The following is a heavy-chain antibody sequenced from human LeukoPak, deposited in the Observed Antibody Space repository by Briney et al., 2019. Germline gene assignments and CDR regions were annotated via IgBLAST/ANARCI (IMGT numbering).Heavy chain of an antibody. CDR3: AKDGGEYCTSSSCYYYYMDV. D-gene: IGHD2/OR15-2a*01. V-gene: IGHV3-30*18. CDR1: GFTFSSYG. J-gene: IGHJ6*03. CDR2: IYYGGSIE. Sequence: QPGGSLRLSCAASGFTFSSYGMHWVRQAPGKGLEWVAVIYYGGSIEYYADSVGGRFTISRDNSKKTLYLQMNSLRPEDTAVYYCAKDGGEYCTSSSCYYYYMDVWGKGTTVTVSS.